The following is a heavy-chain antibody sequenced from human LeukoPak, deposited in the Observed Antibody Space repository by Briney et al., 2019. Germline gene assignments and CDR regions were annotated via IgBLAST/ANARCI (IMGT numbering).Heavy chain of an antibody. V-gene: IGHV4-38-2*02. CDR3: ARGQARLAWFDP. Sequence: SETLSLTCTVSGYSISSGYCWGWIRQPPGKGLQWIGTIYHSGSTFYNPSLKSRVTISVDTSKNQFSLRLTSVIAADTAVYYCARGQARLAWFDPWGQGTLVTVSS. D-gene: IGHD6-19*01. CDR1: GYSISSGYC. CDR2: IYHSGST. J-gene: IGHJ5*02.